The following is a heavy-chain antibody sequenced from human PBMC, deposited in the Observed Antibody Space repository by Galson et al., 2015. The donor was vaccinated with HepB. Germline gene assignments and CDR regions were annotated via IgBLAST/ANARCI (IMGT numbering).Heavy chain of an antibody. D-gene: IGHD3-3*01. CDR3: ARQASYYDFWSGYFGAFDI. CDR2: IYYSGST. J-gene: IGHJ3*02. V-gene: IGHV4-39*01. Sequence: SETLSLTCTVSGGSISSSSYYWGWIRQPPGKGLEWIGSIYYSGSTYYNPSLKSRVTISVDTSKNQFSLKLSSVTAADTAVYYCARQASYYDFWSGYFGAFDIWGQGTMVTVSS. CDR1: GGSISSSSYY.